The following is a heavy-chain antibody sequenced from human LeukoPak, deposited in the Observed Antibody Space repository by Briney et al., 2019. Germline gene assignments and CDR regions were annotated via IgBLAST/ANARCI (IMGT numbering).Heavy chain of an antibody. D-gene: IGHD3-22*01. V-gene: IGHV3-33*01. CDR2: IWYDGSNK. CDR1: GFTFSSYG. J-gene: IGHJ4*02. CDR3: AREDYDSSGYYYDPHYFDY. Sequence: GRSLRLSCAASGFTFSSYGMHWVRQAPGKGLEWVAVIWYDGSNKYYEDSVKGRFTISRDNSKNTLYLQMNSLRAEDTAVYYCAREDYDSSGYYYDPHYFDYWGQGTLVTVSS.